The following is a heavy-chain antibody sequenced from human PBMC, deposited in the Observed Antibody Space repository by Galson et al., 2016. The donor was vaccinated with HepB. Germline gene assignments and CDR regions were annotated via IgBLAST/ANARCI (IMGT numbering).Heavy chain of an antibody. Sequence: SLRLSCAASGFTFGNYAMSWFRQAPGKGLEWVSFIRSKPYGGTTEYAASVKGRFTISRDDSKSIVYLQMDSLRAEDTALYYCATSNSYGYVHWGQGALVTVSS. CDR2: IRSKPYGGTT. CDR1: GFTFGNYA. D-gene: IGHD5-18*01. CDR3: ATSNSYGYVH. V-gene: IGHV3-49*03. J-gene: IGHJ4*02.